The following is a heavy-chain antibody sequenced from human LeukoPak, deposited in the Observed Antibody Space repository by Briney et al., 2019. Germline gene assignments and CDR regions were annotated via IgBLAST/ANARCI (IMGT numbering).Heavy chain of an antibody. V-gene: IGHV3-43*01. CDR1: GFIFEDYT. CDR2: VNWHGTT. D-gene: IGHD3-22*01. Sequence: GGSLRLSCAASGFIFEDYTMHWVRQVPGKSLEWVSLVNWHGTTYYADSLKGRFTISRDNSKNSLYLQMDSLRTEDTAFYYCAKDLTYESSGSVIDNWGLGTLVTVSS. CDR3: AKDLTYESSGSVIDN. J-gene: IGHJ4*02.